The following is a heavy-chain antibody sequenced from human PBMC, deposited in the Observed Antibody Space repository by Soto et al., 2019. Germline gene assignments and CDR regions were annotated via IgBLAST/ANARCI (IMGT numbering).Heavy chain of an antibody. J-gene: IGHJ6*02. CDR3: AKDRVSDYYDSSGYLYYYYGMDV. CDR2: IWYDGSNK. D-gene: IGHD3-22*01. CDR1: GFTFSSYG. V-gene: IGHV3-33*06. Sequence: GGSLRLSCAAPGFTFSSYGMHWVRQAPGKGLEWVAVIWYDGSNKYYADSVKGRFTISRDNSKNTLYLQMNSLRAEDTAVYYCAKDRVSDYYDSSGYLYYYYGMDVWGQGTTVTVSS.